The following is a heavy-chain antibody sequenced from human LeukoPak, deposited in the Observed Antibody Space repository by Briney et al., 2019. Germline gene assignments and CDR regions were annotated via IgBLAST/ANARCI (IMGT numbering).Heavy chain of an antibody. CDR3: ARDVIIGWFDP. V-gene: IGHV4-34*01. D-gene: IGHD2-21*01. Sequence: SETLSLTCAVYGGSFSGYYWSWIRQPPGKGLEWIGEINHSGSTNYNPSLKSRVTISVDTSKNQFSLKLSSVTAADTAVYYCARDVIIGWFDPWGQGTLVTVSS. CDR1: GGSFSGYY. J-gene: IGHJ5*02. CDR2: INHSGST.